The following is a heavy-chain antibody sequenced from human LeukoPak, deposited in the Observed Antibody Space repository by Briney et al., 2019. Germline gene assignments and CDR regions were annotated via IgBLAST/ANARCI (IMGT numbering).Heavy chain of an antibody. J-gene: IGHJ4*02. CDR1: GFTFSSYS. Sequence: GGSLRLSCAASGFTFSSYSMNWVRQAPGKGLEWVSSISSSSSYIYYADSVKGRFTISRDNAKNSLYLQMNSLRAEDTAVYYCAKDLITGTKKGWYFDYWGQGTLVTVSS. V-gene: IGHV3-21*04. CDR2: ISSSSSYI. CDR3: AKDLITGTKKGWYFDY. D-gene: IGHD1-7*01.